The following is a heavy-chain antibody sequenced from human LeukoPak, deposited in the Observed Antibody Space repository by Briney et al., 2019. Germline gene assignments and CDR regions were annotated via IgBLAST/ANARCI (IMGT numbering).Heavy chain of an antibody. Sequence: GGSLRLSCAASGFTFSSYSMNWVRQAPGKGLEWVSSISSSSSYIYYADSVKGRFTISSDNAKNSLYLQMNSLRAEDTAVYYCARELMSTYPALIDYWGQGTLVTVSS. CDR2: ISSSSSYI. J-gene: IGHJ4*02. CDR1: GFTFSSYS. V-gene: IGHV3-21*01. CDR3: ARELMSTYPALIDY.